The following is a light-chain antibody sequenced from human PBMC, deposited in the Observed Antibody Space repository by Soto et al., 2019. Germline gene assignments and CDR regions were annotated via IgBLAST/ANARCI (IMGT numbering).Light chain of an antibody. CDR2: EVT. CDR3: SSFAGTNSRYV. CDR1: SSDVGGYNF. Sequence: QSALTQPPSASGSPGQSVTISCTGTSSDVGGYNFVSWYQQLPGKAPKLMIYEVTKRPSGVPDRFSGSKSGNTASLTVSGLQAEDEADYYCSSFAGTNSRYVFGTGTKLPVL. V-gene: IGLV2-8*01. J-gene: IGLJ1*01.